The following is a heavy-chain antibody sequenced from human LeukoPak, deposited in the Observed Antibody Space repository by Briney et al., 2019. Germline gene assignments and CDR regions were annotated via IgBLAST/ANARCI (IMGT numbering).Heavy chain of an antibody. CDR1: GDSISSGNHY. D-gene: IGHD2-15*01. CDR2: ISYSGTT. J-gene: IGHJ4*02. V-gene: IGHV4-30-4*01. CDR3: AREDSSHFWDY. Sequence: TLSLTRTVSGDSISSGNHYWRWIRQPPGKGLEWIGYISYSGTTYYSASLKSRVTISVDTSTNQFSLKLVSVTAADTAVYYCAREDSSHFWDYWGQGTLVTVSS.